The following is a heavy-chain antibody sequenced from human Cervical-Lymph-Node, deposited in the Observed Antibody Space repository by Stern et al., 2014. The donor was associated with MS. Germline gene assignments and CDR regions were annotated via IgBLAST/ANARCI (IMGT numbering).Heavy chain of an antibody. V-gene: IGHV1-69*09. D-gene: IGHD2-15*01. CDR2: IIPFIGLP. J-gene: IGHJ5*02. Sequence: VQLVESGAEVKKPGSSVKVSCKASGGTFSSSYAVTWVRQAPGQGLEWMGRIIPFIGLPNYAQKFQTRLTITADKSTSTVYLELSGLTSEDTAVYYCARGIVTNRPAATLHNLFDPWGQGTLVTVSS. CDR3: ARGIVTNRPAATLHNLFDP. CDR1: GGTFSSSYA.